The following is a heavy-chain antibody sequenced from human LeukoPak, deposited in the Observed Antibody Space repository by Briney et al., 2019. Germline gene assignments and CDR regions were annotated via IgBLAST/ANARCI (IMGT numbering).Heavy chain of an antibody. CDR3: ARERRAATFDY. CDR1: GFTFSSYS. J-gene: IGHJ4*02. Sequence: GGSLRLSCAASGFTFSSYSMNWVRQAPGKGLEWVSYISRSSSTIYYADSVKGRFTISRDNAKTSLHLQMNSLRAEDTAVYYCARERRAATFDYWGQGTLVTVSS. D-gene: IGHD6-13*01. CDR2: ISRSSSTI. V-gene: IGHV3-48*04.